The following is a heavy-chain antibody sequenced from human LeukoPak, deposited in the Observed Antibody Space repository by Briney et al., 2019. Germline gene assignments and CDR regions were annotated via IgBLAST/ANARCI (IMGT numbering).Heavy chain of an antibody. V-gene: IGHV4-59*01. CDR1: GGSISTYY. Sequence: SETLSLTCTVSGGSISTYYWSWIRQPPGKGLEWIGYVYYNGNTNYHPSLKSRVTISVDTSKNQFSLKLSSVTAADTAVYYCAAETPGFFDPWGQGTLVTVSS. CDR3: AAETPGFFDP. J-gene: IGHJ5*02. CDR2: VYYNGNT.